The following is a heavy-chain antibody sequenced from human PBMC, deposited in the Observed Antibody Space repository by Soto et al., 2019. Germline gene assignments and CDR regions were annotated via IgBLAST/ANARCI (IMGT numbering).Heavy chain of an antibody. CDR1: GFTFSSYG. CDR3: ARNQLLLPLAYCGGDCYVRSWFDP. D-gene: IGHD2-21*02. J-gene: IGHJ5*02. V-gene: IGHV3-33*01. Sequence: GGSLRLSCAASGFTFSSYGMHWVRQAPGKGLEWVAVIWYDGSNKYYADSVKGRLTICRDNSKNTLYLQMNSRRAEDTAVYYCARNQLLLPLAYCGGDCYVRSWFDPWGQGTLVTVSS. CDR2: IWYDGSNK.